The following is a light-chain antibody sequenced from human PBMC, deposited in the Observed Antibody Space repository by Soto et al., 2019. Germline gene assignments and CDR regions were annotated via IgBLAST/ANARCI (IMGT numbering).Light chain of an antibody. J-gene: IGKJ3*01. Sequence: EIVLTQSPGTLSLSPGERETLSCRASQSVSSTYLAWYQQKPGQAPRVLILGSSSRASGIPDRFSGSGSGTDFTLTISRLEPEDFAVYYCQQYGSSPFTFGPGTKVDIK. CDR2: GSS. CDR3: QQYGSSPFT. CDR1: QSVSSTY. V-gene: IGKV3-20*01.